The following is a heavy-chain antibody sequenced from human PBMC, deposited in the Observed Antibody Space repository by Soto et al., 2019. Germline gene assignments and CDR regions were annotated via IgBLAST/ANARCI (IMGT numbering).Heavy chain of an antibody. V-gene: IGHV4-4*02. D-gene: IGHD6-19*01. CDR2: IFHSGDT. J-gene: IGHJ3*01. CDR3: AYSTGWYRHDV. Sequence: QVQLQESGPGLVKPTGTLSLTCAVSGDSISNSRWWTWVRQPPGKGLEWIGDIFHSGDTNYNPSLKSRVFISVDKSQNQFSLKVSSVTAPETAVYYCAYSTGWYRHDVWGQGTLVTVSS. CDR1: GDSISNSRW.